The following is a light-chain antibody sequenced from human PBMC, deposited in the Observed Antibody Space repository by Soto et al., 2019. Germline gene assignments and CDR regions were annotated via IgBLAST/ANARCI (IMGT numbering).Light chain of an antibody. J-gene: IGKJ4*01. Sequence: EIVLTQSPATLSLSPGQRATLSCRTSQSVDVYVAWYQQKPGQAPSLLFYDASNRATGIPDRFSGSGSGTDFTLTISTLEPEEFAVYYCQQRKHWPPLTFVGGTRVEI. CDR2: DAS. CDR1: QSVDVY. V-gene: IGKV3-11*01. CDR3: QQRKHWPPLT.